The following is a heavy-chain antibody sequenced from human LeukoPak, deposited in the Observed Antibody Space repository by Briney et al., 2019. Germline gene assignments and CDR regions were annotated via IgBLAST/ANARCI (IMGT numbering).Heavy chain of an antibody. J-gene: IGHJ4*02. CDR3: ARVRISGTKGDY. D-gene: IGHD1-14*01. CDR1: GGSFSGYY. CDR2: INHSGST. V-gene: IGHV4-34*01. Sequence: SETLSLTCAVYGGSFSGYYWSWIRQPPGKGLEWIGEINHSGSTNYNPSLKSRVTISVDTFKNQFSLKLSSVTAADTAVYYCARVRISGTKGDYWGQGTLVTVSS.